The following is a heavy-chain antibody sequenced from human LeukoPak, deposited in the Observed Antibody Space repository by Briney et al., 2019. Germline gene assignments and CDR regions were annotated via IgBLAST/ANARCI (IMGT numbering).Heavy chain of an antibody. CDR1: GYTSSNYY. V-gene: IGHV1-46*03. CDR3: VRSTTSVVFDI. CDR2: INPSGGGT. Sequence: ASVKVSCKASGYTSSNYYIHWVRQAPGKGREWMGIINPSGGGTTYAQKFQGGVTMTRDTSTSTVYMELSSLRSEDTAIYYCVRSTTSVVFDIWGQGTMVTVSS. D-gene: IGHD1-14*01. J-gene: IGHJ3*02.